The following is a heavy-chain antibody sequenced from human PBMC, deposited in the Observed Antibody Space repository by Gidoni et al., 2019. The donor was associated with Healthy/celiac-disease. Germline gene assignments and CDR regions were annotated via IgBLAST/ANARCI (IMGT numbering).Heavy chain of an antibody. J-gene: IGHJ5*02. Sequence: QVQLVQAGAAGKKQGASVKGSCKGTGYTLTEFTMHWVRQAPGNGLEWMGGFDPEDGEPIYAQTFPGRVTMTEDPSTDPAYMELSSLSSEATAVYYCAPDRNWFDPWGQGTLVTVSS. CDR1: GYTLTEFT. CDR2: FDPEDGEP. CDR3: APDRNWFDP. V-gene: IGHV1-24*01.